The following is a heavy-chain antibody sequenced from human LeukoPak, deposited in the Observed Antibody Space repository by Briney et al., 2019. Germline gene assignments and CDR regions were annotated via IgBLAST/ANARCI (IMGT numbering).Heavy chain of an antibody. J-gene: IGHJ1*01. CDR1: GGTFSSYA. CDR3: ARGGGSSWTQRGYFQY. V-gene: IGHV1-69*13. CDR2: IIPIFGTA. D-gene: IGHD6-13*01. Sequence: SVKVSCKASGGTFSSYAISWVRQAPGQGLEWMGGIIPIFGTANYAQKFQGRVTITADESTSTAYMELSSLRSEDTAVYYCARGGGSSWTQRGYFQYWGQGTLVTVSS.